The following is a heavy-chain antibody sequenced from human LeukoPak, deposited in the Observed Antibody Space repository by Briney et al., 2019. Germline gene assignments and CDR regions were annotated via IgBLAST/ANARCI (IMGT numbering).Heavy chain of an antibody. V-gene: IGHV3-23*01. J-gene: IGHJ4*02. Sequence: QPGGSLRLSCAASGFTFSSYAMSWVRQAPGKGLEWVSVISGSGRSTYYADSVKGRFTISRDNAKNSLYLQMNSLRDEDTAVYYCARDSDQWLRFGGNTFDYWGQGTLVTVSS. D-gene: IGHD5-12*01. CDR3: ARDSDQWLRFGGNTFDY. CDR2: ISGSGRST. CDR1: GFTFSSYA.